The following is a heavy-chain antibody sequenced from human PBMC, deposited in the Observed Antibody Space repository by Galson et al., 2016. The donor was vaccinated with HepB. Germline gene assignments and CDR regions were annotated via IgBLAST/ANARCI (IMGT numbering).Heavy chain of an antibody. D-gene: IGHD3-10*01. CDR2: ISGDGATT. V-gene: IGHV3-23*01. CDR3: AKSLWSGHYHFDY. Sequence: SLRLSCAASGFTFSTYAMSWVRQAPGKGPEWVSVISGDGATTFYADSVKGRFTISRDNSKNTLYLQMNSLRAEDTAIYYCAKSLWSGHYHFDYWGQGDLVPVSS. CDR1: GFTFSTYA. J-gene: IGHJ4*02.